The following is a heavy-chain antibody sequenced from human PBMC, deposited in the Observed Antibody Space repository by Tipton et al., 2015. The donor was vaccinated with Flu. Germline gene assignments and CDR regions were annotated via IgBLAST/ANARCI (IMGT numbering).Heavy chain of an antibody. CDR2: IYYSGRT. D-gene: IGHD2-2*01. J-gene: IGHJ4*02. V-gene: IGHV4-39*07. CDR3: ATYCGGASCYDSYFDY. CDR1: CGSISGDDYY. Sequence: TLSLTCTVSCGSISGDDYYWGWIRQPPGKGLEWIGSIYYSGRTYYNPSLKSRVTISVDTSNNQFSLKLSSVTAADTAVYYCATYCGGASCYDSYFDYWGQGTLVTVSS.